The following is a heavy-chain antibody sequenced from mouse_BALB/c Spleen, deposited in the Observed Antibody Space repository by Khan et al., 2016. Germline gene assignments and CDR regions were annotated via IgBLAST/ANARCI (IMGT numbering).Heavy chain of an antibody. CDR1: GYTFTTAG. CDR3: ARSYTSYAMDC. J-gene: IGHJ4*01. Sequence: QIQLVQSGPELRKPGETVRISCKASGYTFTTAGMQWVQKMPGKGLKWIGWINTHSEVPKYAEDFKGRFAFSLETSASTASLQISNLKNEDTATYFCARSYTSYAMDCWRQGPSVSVSS. D-gene: IGHD1-1*01. CDR2: INTHSEVP. V-gene: IGHV9-4*02.